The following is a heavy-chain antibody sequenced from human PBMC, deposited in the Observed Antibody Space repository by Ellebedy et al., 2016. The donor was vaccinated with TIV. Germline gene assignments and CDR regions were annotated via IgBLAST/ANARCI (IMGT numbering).Heavy chain of an antibody. J-gene: IGHJ4*02. CDR2: IRSKAYGGTA. Sequence: GESLKISXTTSGFTFGDYAMSWFRQAPGKGLEWVGFIRSKAYGGTAEYAASVKGRFTISRDDSKSIAYLQMNSLKTEDTAIYYCTRDPANGSTDYWGQGTEVAVSS. V-gene: IGHV3-49*03. CDR3: TRDPANGSTDY. D-gene: IGHD3-10*01. CDR1: GFTFGDYA.